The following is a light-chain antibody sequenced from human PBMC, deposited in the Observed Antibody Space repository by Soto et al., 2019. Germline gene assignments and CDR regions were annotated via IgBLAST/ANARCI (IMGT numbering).Light chain of an antibody. J-gene: IGLJ2*01. CDR2: DDS. CDR1: NVGSTS. CDR3: QVWDSSSDHPVV. V-gene: IGLV3-21*02. Sequence: SYELTQPPSVSVAPGQTARITCGENNVGSTSVHWYQQRPGQAPVLVVYDDSDRPSGIPERFSGSNSGNTATLTISRVEAGDEADYYCQVWDSSSDHPVVFGGGTKLTVL.